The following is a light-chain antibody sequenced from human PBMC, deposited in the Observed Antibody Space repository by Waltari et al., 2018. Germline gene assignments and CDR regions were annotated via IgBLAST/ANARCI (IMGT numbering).Light chain of an antibody. V-gene: IGLV3-19*01. CDR1: SLRSYY. CDR3: NSRDSSGNVV. CDR2: GKN. J-gene: IGLJ2*01. Sequence: SSELTQDPAVSVALGQTVRITCQGDSLRSYYASWYQQKPGQAPVLVIYGKNNRPPGIPDRFSGSSSGNTASFTITGAQAEDEADYYCNSRDSSGNVVFGGGTKLTVL.